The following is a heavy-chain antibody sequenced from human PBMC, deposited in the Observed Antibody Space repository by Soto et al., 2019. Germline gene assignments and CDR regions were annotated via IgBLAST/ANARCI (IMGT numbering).Heavy chain of an antibody. D-gene: IGHD2-2*01. Sequence: QVQLVQSGAEVKKPGASVKVSCKASGYTFTSYDINWVRQATGQGLEWMGWMNPNCGNTGYPQRFQGRVTMTRNTSISTAYMELSSLRSEDTAVYYCARDCSSTSCYGLAPVDAFDIWGQGTMVIVSS. CDR3: ARDCSSTSCYGLAPVDAFDI. V-gene: IGHV1-8*01. CDR1: GYTFTSYD. CDR2: MNPNCGNT. J-gene: IGHJ3*02.